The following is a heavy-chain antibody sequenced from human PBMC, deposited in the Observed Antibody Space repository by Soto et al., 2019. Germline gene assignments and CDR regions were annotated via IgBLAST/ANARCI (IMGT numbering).Heavy chain of an antibody. CDR3: ARDVVGATTVYSYYYYYGMDV. V-gene: IGHV1-18*01. CDR1: GYTFTVDG. D-gene: IGHD1-26*01. J-gene: IGHJ6*02. Sequence: ASVKVYCKAAGYTFTVDGISWGRQNPGQGLEWMGWISAYNGNTNYAQKLQGRVTMTTDTSTSTAYMELRSLRSDDTAVYYCARDVVGATTVYSYYYYYGMDVWGQGTTVTVSS. CDR2: ISAYNGNT.